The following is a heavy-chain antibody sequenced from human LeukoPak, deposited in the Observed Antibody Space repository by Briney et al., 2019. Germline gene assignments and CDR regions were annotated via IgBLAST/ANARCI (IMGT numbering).Heavy chain of an antibody. J-gene: IGHJ4*02. CDR2: IWYDGSNK. D-gene: IGHD6-13*01. V-gene: IGHV3-33*06. CDR1: GFTFSSYG. Sequence: GGSLGLSCAASGFTFSSYGMHWVRQAPGKGLEWVAVIWYDGSNKYYADSVKGRFTISRDNSKNTLYLQMNSLRAEDTAVYYCAKDRAGTSVDYWVQGTLVTVSS. CDR3: AKDRAGTSVDY.